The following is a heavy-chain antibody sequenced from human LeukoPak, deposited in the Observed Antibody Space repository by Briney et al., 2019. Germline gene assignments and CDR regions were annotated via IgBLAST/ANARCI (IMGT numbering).Heavy chain of an antibody. V-gene: IGHV1-18*01. CDR1: GYTFTSYG. Sequence: ASVKVSCKASGYTFTSYGISWVRQAPGQGLEWMGWISAYNGNTNYAQKLQGRVTMTTDTSTSTAYMELRSLRSDDTAVYYCARERGYCSGGSCYHDAFDIWGQGTMVTVSS. CDR2: ISAYNGNT. D-gene: IGHD2-15*01. CDR3: ARERGYCSGGSCYHDAFDI. J-gene: IGHJ3*02.